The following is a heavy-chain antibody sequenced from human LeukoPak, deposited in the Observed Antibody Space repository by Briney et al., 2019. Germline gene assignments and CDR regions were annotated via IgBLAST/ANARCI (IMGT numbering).Heavy chain of an antibody. Sequence: PGGSLRLSCAASGFTFSSYAMSWIRQAPGKGLEWVSYISSSGSTIYYADSVKGRFTISRDNAKNSLYLQMNSLRAEDTAVYYCARDKIRGMATIPGGFYFDYWGQGTLVTVSS. D-gene: IGHD5-24*01. CDR1: GFTFSSYA. CDR3: ARDKIRGMATIPGGFYFDY. CDR2: ISSSGSTI. V-gene: IGHV3-11*01. J-gene: IGHJ4*02.